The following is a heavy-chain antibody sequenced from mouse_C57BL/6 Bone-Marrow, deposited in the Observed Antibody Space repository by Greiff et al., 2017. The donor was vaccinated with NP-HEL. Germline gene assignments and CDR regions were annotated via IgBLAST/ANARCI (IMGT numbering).Heavy chain of an antibody. CDR3: ARLGGWLLRFAY. Sequence: QVQLQQPGAELVKPGASVKMSCKASGYTFTSYWITWVKQRPGQGLEWIGDIYPGSGSTNYNEKFKSKATLTVDTSSSTAYMQLSSLTSEDSAVYYCARLGGWLLRFAYWGQGTLVTVSA. CDR1: GYTFTSYW. CDR2: IYPGSGST. D-gene: IGHD2-3*01. J-gene: IGHJ3*01. V-gene: IGHV1-55*01.